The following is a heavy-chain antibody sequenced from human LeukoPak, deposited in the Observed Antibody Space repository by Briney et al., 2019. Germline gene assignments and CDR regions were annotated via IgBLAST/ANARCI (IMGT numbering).Heavy chain of an antibody. V-gene: IGHV1-46*01. J-gene: IGHJ4*02. D-gene: IGHD2-2*01. Sequence: ASVKVSFKASGYTFTSYYMHWVRPAPGQGLEWMGIINPSGGSTSYAQKFQGRATMTRDTSTSTVYMELSSLRSEDTAVYYCAREPRQLPEDWGQGTLVTVSS. CDR1: GYTFTSYY. CDR3: AREPRQLPED. CDR2: INPSGGST.